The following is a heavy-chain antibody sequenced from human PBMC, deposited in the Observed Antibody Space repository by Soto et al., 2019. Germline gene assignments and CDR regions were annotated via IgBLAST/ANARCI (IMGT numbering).Heavy chain of an antibody. CDR2: VHYVGTT. CDR3: TRLNYYDTSGYPYFFDY. J-gene: IGHJ4*02. Sequence: QVQLRESGPGLVKPSETLSLTCSVSGDSMSEFYWSWIRQSPGKGLEWIGYVHYVGTTEYNPSHKSRVTISVDTSKKQFSLNLRSVTAADTAVYYCTRLNYYDTSGYPYFFDYWGQGAPVTVSS. CDR1: GDSMSEFY. D-gene: IGHD3-22*01. V-gene: IGHV4-59*12.